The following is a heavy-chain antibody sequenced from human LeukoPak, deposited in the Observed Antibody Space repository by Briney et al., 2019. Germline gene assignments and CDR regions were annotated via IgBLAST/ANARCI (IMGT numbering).Heavy chain of an antibody. D-gene: IGHD3-10*01. Sequence: PSETLSLTCTVSGDSISSYYWSWIRQPPGKGLEWIGYIYTSGSTNYNPSLKSRVTISVDTSKNQFSLKLSSVTAADTAVYYCARQYYYGLGSTFDPWCQGTLVTVSS. V-gene: IGHV4-4*09. J-gene: IGHJ5*02. CDR3: ARQYYYGLGSTFDP. CDR2: IYTSGST. CDR1: GDSISSYY.